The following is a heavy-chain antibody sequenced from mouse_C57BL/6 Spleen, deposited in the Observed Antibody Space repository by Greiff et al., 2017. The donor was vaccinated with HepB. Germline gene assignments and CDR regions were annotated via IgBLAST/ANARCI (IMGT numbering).Heavy chain of an antibody. CDR1: GYTFTSYW. V-gene: IGHV1-55*01. J-gene: IGHJ2*01. Sequence: QVQLQQPGAELVKPGASVKMSCKASGYTFTSYWITWVKQRPGQGLEWIGDIYPGSGSTNYNEKFKSKATLTVDTSSSTAYMQLSSLTSEDSAVYYCARERGNYYGNLDWGQGTTLTVSS. CDR3: ARERGNYYGNLD. CDR2: IYPGSGST. D-gene: IGHD2-1*01.